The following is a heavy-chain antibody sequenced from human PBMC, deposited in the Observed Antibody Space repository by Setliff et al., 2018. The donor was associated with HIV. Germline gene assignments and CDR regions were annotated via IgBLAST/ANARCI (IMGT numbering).Heavy chain of an antibody. CDR1: EYSFTDYY. D-gene: IGHD2-2*01. CDR3: ARLDCSSSSGFVDY. J-gene: IGHJ4*02. CDR2: INPNSGGT. Sequence: GASVKVSCKTSEYSFTDYYIHWIRQAPGQGLEWMGRINPNSGGTDYAQKFLGRVTMTSDTSISTAYMELSSLRSDDTAVYYCARLDCSSSSGFVDYWGQGTLVTVSS. V-gene: IGHV1-2*06.